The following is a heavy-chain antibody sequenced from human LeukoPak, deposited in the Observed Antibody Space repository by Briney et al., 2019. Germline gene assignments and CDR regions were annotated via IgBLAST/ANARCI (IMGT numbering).Heavy chain of an antibody. CDR3: ARDGDYYGSGNFDY. J-gene: IGHJ4*02. Sequence: SETLSLTCTVSGDSISSGSYYWSWIRQPAGKGLEWIGRIYTSGSTNYNPSLKSRVTISVDTSKNQFSLKLSSVTAADTAVYYCARDGDYYGSGNFDYWGQGTLVTVSS. V-gene: IGHV4-61*02. CDR1: GDSISSGSYY. CDR2: IYTSGST. D-gene: IGHD3-10*01.